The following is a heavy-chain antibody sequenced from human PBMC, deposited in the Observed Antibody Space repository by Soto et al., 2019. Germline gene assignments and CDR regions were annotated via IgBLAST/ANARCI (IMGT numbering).Heavy chain of an antibody. CDR2: IIPIFGTA. V-gene: IGHV1-69*12. CDR1: GGTFSSYA. D-gene: IGHD6-19*01. CDR3: ARDGGAVAGPYNVGEEYGMDV. Sequence: QVQLVQSGAEVKKPGSSVKVSCKASGGTFSSYAISWVRQAPGQGLEWMGGIIPIFGTANYAQKFQGRVTTTADESTCTACMEVSSLRSEDTAVYYCARDGGAVAGPYNVGEEYGMDVWGQGTTVTVSS. J-gene: IGHJ6*02.